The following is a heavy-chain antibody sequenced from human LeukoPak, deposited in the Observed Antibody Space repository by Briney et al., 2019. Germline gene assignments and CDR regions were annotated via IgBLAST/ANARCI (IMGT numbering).Heavy chain of an antibody. J-gene: IGHJ3*02. V-gene: IGHV5-51*01. CDR1: GYRFTNYW. CDR2: IYPGDSDT. CDR3: ARPPRDDSSAYYSAFDI. Sequence: GESLKISCKGSGYRFTNYWIGWVRQLPGKGLEWMGIIYPGDSDTRYSPSFQGQVTISADKPISTAYLQWSSLKASDTAMYYCARPPRDDSSAYYSAFDIWGQGTMVTVSS. D-gene: IGHD3-22*01.